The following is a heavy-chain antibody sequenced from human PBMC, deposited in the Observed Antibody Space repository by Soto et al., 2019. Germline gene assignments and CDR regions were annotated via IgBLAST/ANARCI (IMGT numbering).Heavy chain of an antibody. CDR2: INWNSETV. J-gene: IGHJ6*02. CDR3: ARDQDLGGYDLRPMYGLDV. Sequence: GGSLRLSCATSGFTFEDYAMHWVRQIPGKGLEWVSGINWNSETVGYADSVKGRFTISRDSAKNSLYLQMTTLRPEDTALYFCARDQDLGGYDLRPMYGLDVWGQGTTVTVSS. CDR1: GFTFEDYA. D-gene: IGHD5-12*01. V-gene: IGHV3-9*01.